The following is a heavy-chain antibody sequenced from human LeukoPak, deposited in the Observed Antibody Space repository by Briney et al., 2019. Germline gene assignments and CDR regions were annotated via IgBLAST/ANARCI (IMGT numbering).Heavy chain of an antibody. CDR2: ISYDGSNK. CDR3: AKDRRPYYYGTDV. V-gene: IGHV3-30*18. J-gene: IGHJ6*02. Sequence: PGRSLRLSCAASGFTFSSYGMHWVRQAPGKGLECVAVISYDGSNKYYADSVKGRFTVSRDNSKNTLYLQMNSLRAEDTAVYYCAKDRRPYYYGTDVWGQGTTVTVSS. CDR1: GFTFSSYG.